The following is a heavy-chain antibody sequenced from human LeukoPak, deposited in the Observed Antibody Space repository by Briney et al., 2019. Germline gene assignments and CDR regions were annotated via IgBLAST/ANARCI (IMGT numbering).Heavy chain of an antibody. D-gene: IGHD5-18*01. CDR2: IKQDGSEK. V-gene: IGHV3-7*04. J-gene: IGHJ4*02. Sequence: PGGSLRLSCAASGFTFSSYWMSWVRQAPGKGLEWVANIKQDGSEKYYVDSVKGRFTISRDNAKNSLYLQMNSLRAEDTAVYYCARGRYNFGYYFDFWGQGTLVTVSS. CDR1: GFTFSSYW. CDR3: ARGRYNFGYYFDF.